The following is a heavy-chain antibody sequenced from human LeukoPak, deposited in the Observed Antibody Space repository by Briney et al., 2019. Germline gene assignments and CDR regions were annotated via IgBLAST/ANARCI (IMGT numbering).Heavy chain of an antibody. V-gene: IGHV3-23*01. J-gene: IGHJ4*02. CDR1: GFTFSTYA. Sequence: PGGSLRLSCAASGFTFSTYAMSWVRQAPGKGLEWVSAISGSDRHGITYYADSVKGRFTISRDNAKNSLYLQMNSLRAEDTAVYYCARDLSGVTIAAAGRDYFDYWGQGTLVTVSS. CDR2: ISGSDRHGIT. D-gene: IGHD6-13*01. CDR3: ARDLSGVTIAAAGRDYFDY.